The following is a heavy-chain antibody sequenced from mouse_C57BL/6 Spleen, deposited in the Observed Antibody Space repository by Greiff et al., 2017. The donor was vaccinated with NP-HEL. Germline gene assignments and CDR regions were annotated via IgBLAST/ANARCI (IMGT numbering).Heavy chain of an antibody. Sequence: VQLQQSGAELVKPGASVKLSCKASGYTFTSYWMHWVKQRPGQGLEWIGMIHTNSGSTNYNEKFKSKATLTVDKSSSTAYMQLSSLTSEDSAVYYRLTGNRYFDVWGTGTPVTVSS. D-gene: IGHD4-1*01. CDR2: IHTNSGST. CDR1: GYTFTSYW. CDR3: LTGNRYFDV. V-gene: IGHV1-64*01. J-gene: IGHJ1*03.